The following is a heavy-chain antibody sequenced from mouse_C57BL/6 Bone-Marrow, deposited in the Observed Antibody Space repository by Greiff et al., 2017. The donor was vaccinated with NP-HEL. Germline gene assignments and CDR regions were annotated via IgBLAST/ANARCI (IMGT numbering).Heavy chain of an antibody. CDR2: IKISSGYT. CDR1: GYTFTSYT. J-gene: IGHJ2*01. D-gene: IGHD1-1*01. CDR3: ATIYYYGLFDY. Sequence: QVQLKQSGAERVRPGASVKMSCKASGYTFTSYTMHWVKPRPGQGLEWIGYIKISSGYTKYNQKFKDKATLTADKSSSTAYMQLSSLTSEDSAVYYCATIYYYGLFDYWGQGTTLTVSS. V-gene: IGHV1-4*01.